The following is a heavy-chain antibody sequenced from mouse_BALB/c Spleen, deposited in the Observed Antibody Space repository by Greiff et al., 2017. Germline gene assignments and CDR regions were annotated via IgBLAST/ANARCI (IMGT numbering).Heavy chain of an antibody. V-gene: IGHV5-12-1*01. D-gene: IGHD2-4*01. CDR2: ISSGGGST. Sequence: EVKLVESGGGLVKPGGSLKLSCAASGFAFSSYDMSWVRQTPEKRLEWVAYISSGGGSTYYPDTVKGRFTISRDNAKNTLYLQMSSLKSEDTAMYYCARQGSTMITTGYFDVWGAGTTVTVSS. CDR1: GFAFSSYD. CDR3: ARQGSTMITTGYFDV. J-gene: IGHJ1*01.